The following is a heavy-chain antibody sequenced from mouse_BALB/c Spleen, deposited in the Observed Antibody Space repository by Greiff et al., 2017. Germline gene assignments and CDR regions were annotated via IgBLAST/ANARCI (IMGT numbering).Heavy chain of an antibody. CDR1: GYAFTNYL. CDR2: INPGSGGT. D-gene: IGHD1-1*01. Sequence: QVQLQQSGAELVRPGTSVKVSCTASGYAFTNYLIEWVKQRPGQGLEWIGVINPGSGGTNYNEKFKGKATLTADNSSSTAYMQLSSLTSDDSAVYFFARWITTGGTYYIDYWGQGTTLTVSS. J-gene: IGHJ2*01. CDR3: ARWITTGGTYYIDY. V-gene: IGHV1-54*01.